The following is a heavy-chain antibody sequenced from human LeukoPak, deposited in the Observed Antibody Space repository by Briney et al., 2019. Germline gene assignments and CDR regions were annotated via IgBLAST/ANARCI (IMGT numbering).Heavy chain of an antibody. Sequence: SETLSLTCSVSGSSISSYYWSWIRQPPGKGLEWIGYIYYSGSTNYNPSLKSRVTISVDTSKNQFSLKLSSVTAADTAVYYCARGRSYYDTWGQGTLVTVSS. CDR2: IYYSGST. V-gene: IGHV4-59*01. D-gene: IGHD3-22*01. CDR3: ARGRSYYDT. CDR1: GSSISSYY. J-gene: IGHJ5*02.